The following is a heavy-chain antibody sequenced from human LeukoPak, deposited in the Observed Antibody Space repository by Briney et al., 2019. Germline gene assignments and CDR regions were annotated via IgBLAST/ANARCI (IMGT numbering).Heavy chain of an antibody. Sequence: AGGSVRLSCAASGFTVSSNCMSWVRQAPGKGLEWVSVIYSGGSTYYADSVKGRLTISRDNSKNTLYLQMNSLRAEDTAVYYCARGNWNDDERLAYWGQGTLVTVSS. J-gene: IGHJ4*02. CDR3: ARGNWNDDERLAY. CDR2: IYSGGST. D-gene: IGHD1-1*01. V-gene: IGHV3-53*01. CDR1: GFTVSSNC.